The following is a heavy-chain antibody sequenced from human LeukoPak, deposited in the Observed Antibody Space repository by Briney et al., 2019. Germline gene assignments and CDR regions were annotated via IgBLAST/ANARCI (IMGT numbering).Heavy chain of an antibody. Sequence: ASVKVSCKASGYTFTGYYMHWVRQAPGQGLEWMGWINPNSGGTNYAQKFQGRVTMTRDTSISTAYIELSRLRSDGTAVYYCARARDGSDAFDIWGQGTMVTVSS. CDR3: ARARDGSDAFDI. D-gene: IGHD5-24*01. CDR1: GYTFTGYY. CDR2: INPNSGGT. J-gene: IGHJ3*02. V-gene: IGHV1-2*02.